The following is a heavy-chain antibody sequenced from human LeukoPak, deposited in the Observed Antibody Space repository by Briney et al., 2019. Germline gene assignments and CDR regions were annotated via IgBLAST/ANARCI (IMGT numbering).Heavy chain of an antibody. Sequence: SETLSLTSAVYGGSFSGYYWSWIRQPPGKGLEWIGEINHSGSTNYNPSLKSRVTISVDTSKNQFSLKLSSVTAADTAVYYCARRKDYYYSSVLHNWFDPWGQGTLVTVSS. CDR3: ARRKDYYYSSVLHNWFDP. V-gene: IGHV4-34*01. CDR2: INHSGST. CDR1: GGSFSGYY. J-gene: IGHJ5*02. D-gene: IGHD3-10*01.